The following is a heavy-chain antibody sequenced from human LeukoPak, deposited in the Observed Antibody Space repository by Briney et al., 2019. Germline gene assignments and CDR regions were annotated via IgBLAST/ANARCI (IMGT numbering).Heavy chain of an antibody. CDR1: GFTFSSYG. V-gene: IGHV3-23*01. Sequence: GGTLRLSCAASGFTFSSYGMSWVRQAPGKGLEWVSAISGRDGSTYYADSVKGRFTISRDNSKNTLYLQMNSLRAEDTAVYYCAKIRPPAYDIWGQGTMVTVSS. J-gene: IGHJ3*02. D-gene: IGHD3-3*02. CDR2: ISGRDGST. CDR3: AKIRPPAYDI.